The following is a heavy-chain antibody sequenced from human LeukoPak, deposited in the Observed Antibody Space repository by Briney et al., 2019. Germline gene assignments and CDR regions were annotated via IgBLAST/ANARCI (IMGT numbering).Heavy chain of an antibody. CDR1: GGSISSYY. V-gene: IGHV4-59*01. J-gene: IGHJ4*02. CDR3: ARGDLIRYYFDY. CDR2: IYYSGST. D-gene: IGHD4-17*01. Sequence: SETLSLTCTVSGGSISSYYWSWIRQPPGKGLEWIGYIYYSGSTNYNPSLKSRVTISVDTSKNQFSLKLSSVTAADTAVYYCARGDLIRYYFDYWGQGTLVTVSS.